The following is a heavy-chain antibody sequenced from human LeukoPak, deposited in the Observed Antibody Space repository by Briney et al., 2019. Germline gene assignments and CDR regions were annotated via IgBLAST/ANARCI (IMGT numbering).Heavy chain of an antibody. J-gene: IGHJ4*02. V-gene: IGHV4-34*01. CDR3: ARGRDRSKAGDH. CDR2: IHPYGTF. CDR1: GGSCSDYY. Sequence: SETLSLTCAVYGGSCSDYYCSWIRQPPGKGLEWIGEIHPYGTFYYNSSLKSRLTISIDTSKSQFSLGLTSVTAADTAFYYCARGRDRSKAGDHWGQGTLVTVSS. D-gene: IGHD5-24*01.